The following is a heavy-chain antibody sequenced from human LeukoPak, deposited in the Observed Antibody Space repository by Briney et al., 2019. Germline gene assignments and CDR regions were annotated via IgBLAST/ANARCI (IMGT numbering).Heavy chain of an antibody. D-gene: IGHD6-19*01. Sequence: SETPSLTCTVSGGSISSYYWSWIRQPPGKGLEGIGYIYYSGSTNYNPSLKSRVTISVDTSKDQFSLKLSSVTAAETAVYYCARLIVVAGTWYFDYWGQGTLVTVSS. J-gene: IGHJ4*02. CDR1: GGSISSYY. CDR3: ARLIVVAGTWYFDY. V-gene: IGHV4-59*08. CDR2: IYYSGST.